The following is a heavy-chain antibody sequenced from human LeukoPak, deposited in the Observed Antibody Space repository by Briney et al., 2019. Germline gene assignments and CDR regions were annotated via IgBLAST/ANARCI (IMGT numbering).Heavy chain of an antibody. CDR2: IIPIFGTA. CDR3: AREGYYDSSGYSPFDY. CDR1: GGTFSSYA. J-gene: IGHJ4*02. V-gene: IGHV1-69*05. Sequence: GASVKVSCKASGGTFSSYAISWVRQAPGQGLEWMGGIIPIFGTANYAQKFQGRVTITTDESTSTAYMELSSLRSEDTAVYYCAREGYYDSSGYSPFDYWGQGTLVTVSS. D-gene: IGHD3-22*01.